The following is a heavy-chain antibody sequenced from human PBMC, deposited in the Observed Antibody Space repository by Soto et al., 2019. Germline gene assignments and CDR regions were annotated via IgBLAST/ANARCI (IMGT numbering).Heavy chain of an antibody. V-gene: IGHV3-23*01. CDR3: AKDLRTSTNYNYGMDV. J-gene: IGHJ6*02. Sequence: EVQLLESGGGLVQPGGSLRLSCAASGFTFSTYAMSWVRQAPWKGLEWVSVISASGGSTFYADSVKGRFTVSRDNSRNTLYLQVISLRVEDTAVYYCAKDLRTSTNYNYGMDVWGQGTTVTVSS. CDR1: GFTFSTYA. CDR2: ISASGGST.